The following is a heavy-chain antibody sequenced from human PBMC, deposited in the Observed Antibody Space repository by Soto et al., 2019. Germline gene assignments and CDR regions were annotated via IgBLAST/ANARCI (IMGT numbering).Heavy chain of an antibody. CDR2: IDPTDSDS. J-gene: IGHJ5*02. Sequence: ELQLMQSGAEVKKPGESLKISCKGSGYSSSGYWINWVRQLPGKGLEWMGKIDPTDSDSTYSPSFQGHVTFSADKSINTADVHWSSLKASDTAIYYCATPRGGENWFDPWGQGTLVTVSS. V-gene: IGHV5-10-1*01. CDR1: GYSSSGYW. CDR3: ATPRGGENWFDP. D-gene: IGHD3-16*01.